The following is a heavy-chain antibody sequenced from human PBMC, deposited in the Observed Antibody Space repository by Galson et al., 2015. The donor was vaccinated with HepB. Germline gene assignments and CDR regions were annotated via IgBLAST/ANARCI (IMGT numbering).Heavy chain of an antibody. V-gene: IGHV5-10-1*01. CDR1: GYSFTSYW. D-gene: IGHD6-13*01. CDR2: IDPSDSYT. CDR3: ARQGVAAAGTEDAFDI. J-gene: IGHJ3*02. Sequence: QSGAEVKKPGESLRISCKGSGYSFTSYWISWVRQMPGKGLEWMGRIDPSDSYTNYSPSFQGHVTISADKSISTAYLQWSSLKASDTAMYYCARQGVAAAGTEDAFDIWGQGTMVTVSS.